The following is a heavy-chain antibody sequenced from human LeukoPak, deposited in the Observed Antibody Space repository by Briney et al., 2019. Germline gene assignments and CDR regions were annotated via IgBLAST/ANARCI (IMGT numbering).Heavy chain of an antibody. CDR2: INQDGSEK. V-gene: IGHV3-7*03. D-gene: IGHD6-6*01. Sequence: GGSLRLSCAASGITFSTYWMNWVRQAPGKGLEWVANINQDGSEKYYVDSVKGRFTISRDNAKNSLFLQMNSLRAEDTAVYYCARDWGVSARPGYMDVWGKGTTVTVSS. CDR1: GITFSTYW. CDR3: ARDWGVSARPGYMDV. J-gene: IGHJ6*03.